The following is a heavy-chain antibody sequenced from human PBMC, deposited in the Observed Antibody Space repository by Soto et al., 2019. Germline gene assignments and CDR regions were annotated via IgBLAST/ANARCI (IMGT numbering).Heavy chain of an antibody. V-gene: IGHV5-10-1*01. CDR3: ARFCTNGVCPYYYGMDV. Sequence: GESLKISCKGSGYSFTSYWISWVRQMPGKGLEWMGRIDPSDSYTNYSPSFQGHVTISADKSISTAYLQWSSLKASDTAMYYCARFCTNGVCPYYYGMDVWGQGTTVTVSS. D-gene: IGHD2-8*01. CDR2: IDPSDSYT. J-gene: IGHJ6*02. CDR1: GYSFTSYW.